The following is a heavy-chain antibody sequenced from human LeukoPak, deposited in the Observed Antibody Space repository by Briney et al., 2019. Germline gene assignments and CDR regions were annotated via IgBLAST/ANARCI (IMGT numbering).Heavy chain of an antibody. D-gene: IGHD3-10*01. CDR2: IYHSGST. V-gene: IGHV4-30-2*01. J-gene: IGHJ6*02. CDR3: ARDTTMVRGPKGGSYYYGMDV. CDR1: GGSISSGGYS. Sequence: ASETLSLTCAVSGGSISSGGYSWSWIRQPPGKGLEWIGYIYHSGSTYYNPSLKSRVTMSVDTSKNQFSLKLSSVTAADTAVYYCARDTTMVRGPKGGSYYYGMDVWGQGTTVTVSS.